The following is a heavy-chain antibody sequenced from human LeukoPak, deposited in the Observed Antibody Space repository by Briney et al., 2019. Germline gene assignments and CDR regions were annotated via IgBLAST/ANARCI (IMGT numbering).Heavy chain of an antibody. V-gene: IGHV3-48*01. CDR1: GFTFSSYS. CDR3: ATTTGTTWGYFDY. J-gene: IGHJ4*02. CDR2: ISSSSSTI. D-gene: IGHD1-1*01. Sequence: QPGGSLTLSCAASGFTFSSYSMNWVRQAPGKGLEWVSYISSSSSTIYYAGAVKGRSTISRDNATNSLYLQMNSLRAEDTAVYYCATTTGTTWGYFDYWGQGTLVTVSS.